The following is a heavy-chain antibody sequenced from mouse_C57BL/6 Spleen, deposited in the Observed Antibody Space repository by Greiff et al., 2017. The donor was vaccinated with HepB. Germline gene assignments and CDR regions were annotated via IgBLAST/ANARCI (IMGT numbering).Heavy chain of an antibody. CDR3: ARRVTLYYFDC. D-gene: IGHD2-2*01. V-gene: IGHV1-59*01. CDR1: GYTFTSYW. J-gene: IGHJ2*01. CDR2: IDPSDSYT. Sequence: QVQLQQSGAELVRPGTSVKLSCKASGYTFTSYWMHWVKQRPGQGLEWIGVIDPSDSYTNYNQKFKGKATLTVDTSSSTAYMQLSSLTSEDSAVYYCARRVTLYYFDCCGQGTPPTVSS.